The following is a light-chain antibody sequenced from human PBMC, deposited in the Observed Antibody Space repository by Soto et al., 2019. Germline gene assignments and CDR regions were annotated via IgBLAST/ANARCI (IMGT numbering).Light chain of an antibody. CDR1: QSISSW. CDR2: DAS. CDR3: QQYKSYST. J-gene: IGKJ4*01. V-gene: IGKV1-5*01. Sequence: GDRVTITCRASQSISSWLAWYQQKPGKAPKLLIYDASSLESGVPSRFSGSGSGTEFTLTISSLQPDDFATYYCQQYKSYSTFGGGTKVDIK.